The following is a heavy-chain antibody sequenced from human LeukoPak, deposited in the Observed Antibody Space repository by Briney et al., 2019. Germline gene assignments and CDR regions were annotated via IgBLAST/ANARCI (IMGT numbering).Heavy chain of an antibody. J-gene: IGHJ6*03. Sequence: GASVKVSCKASGGTLNSYVISWVRQAPGQGLEWMGGIIPISGTTNYAQKFQGRVTITADKSTSTAYMELSSLRSEDTAVHYCATLCCGSYYMDVWGKGTTVTVSS. CDR1: GGTLNSYV. CDR3: ATLCCGSYYMDV. CDR2: IIPISGTT. D-gene: IGHD2-15*01. V-gene: IGHV1-69*06.